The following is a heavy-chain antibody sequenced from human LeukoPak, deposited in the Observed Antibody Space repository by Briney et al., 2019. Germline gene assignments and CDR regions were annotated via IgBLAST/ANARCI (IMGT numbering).Heavy chain of an antibody. CDR3: AKDLGSGSHPSFDY. D-gene: IGHD3-10*01. CDR1: GFTFDDFA. CDR2: ISGDGGST. V-gene: IGHV3-43*02. J-gene: IGHJ4*02. Sequence: QPGGSLRLSCAASGFTFDDFAMHWVRQAPGKGLEWVSLISGDGGSTYYADSVKGRFTISRDNSKNSLYLQMNSLRTEDTALYYCAKDLGSGSHPSFDYWGQGTLVIVSS.